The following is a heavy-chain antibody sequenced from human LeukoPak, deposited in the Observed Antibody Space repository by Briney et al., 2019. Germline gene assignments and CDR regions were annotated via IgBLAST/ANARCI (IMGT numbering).Heavy chain of an antibody. CDR2: ISWNSGSI. V-gene: IGHV3-9*01. Sequence: GGSLRLSCAASGFTFDDYAMHSVRQAPGKGLEWVSGISWNSGSIGYADSVKGRFTISRDNAKNSLYLQMNSLRAEDTALYYCAKGIAAAAFEYWGQGTLVTVSS. J-gene: IGHJ4*02. D-gene: IGHD6-13*01. CDR1: GFTFDDYA. CDR3: AKGIAAAAFEY.